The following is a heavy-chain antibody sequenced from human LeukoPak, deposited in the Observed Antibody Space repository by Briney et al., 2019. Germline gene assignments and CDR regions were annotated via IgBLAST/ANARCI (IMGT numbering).Heavy chain of an antibody. V-gene: IGHV3-7*01. J-gene: IGHJ4*02. CDR3: ARWAVDSGVYYIAS. CDR2: IRQDANVK. Sequence: GGSLRLSCAASGFTFSNYWMTWVRQAPGKGLQWVASIRQDANVKYYVVSVRGRLTISRDNAENSLHLQMNSLRAEDTAVYYCARWAVDSGVYYIASWGQGSLVTVSS. CDR1: GFTFSNYW. D-gene: IGHD3-10*01.